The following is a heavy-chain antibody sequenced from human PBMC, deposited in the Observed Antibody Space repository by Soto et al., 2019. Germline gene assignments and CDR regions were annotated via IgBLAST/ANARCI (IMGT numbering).Heavy chain of an antibody. D-gene: IGHD2-2*01. CDR1: GFTFSSYA. J-gene: IGHJ6*03. Sequence: GGSLRLSCAASGFTFSSYAMSWVRQAPGKGLEWVSAISGSGGSTYYADSVKGRFTISRDNSKNTLYLQMNSLRAEDTAVYYCAKRGDCSSTSCPRQDYYYYYMDVWGKGTTVTVSS. V-gene: IGHV3-23*01. CDR2: ISGSGGST. CDR3: AKRGDCSSTSCPRQDYYYYYMDV.